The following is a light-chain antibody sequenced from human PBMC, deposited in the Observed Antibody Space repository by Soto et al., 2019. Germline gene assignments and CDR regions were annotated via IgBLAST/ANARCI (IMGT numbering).Light chain of an antibody. V-gene: IGKV1-39*01. J-gene: IGKJ4*01. CDR3: QYSYSSPPLT. CDR1: QDISIY. CDR2: AAS. Sequence: DIQMTQSPSSLSASVGDRVTITCRTSQDISIYLNWYQQKAGKAPRLLICAASSLQSGVPSRFSGSGSGTDFTLTISSLQPEDFATDYGQYSYSSPPLTFGGGTKVEIK.